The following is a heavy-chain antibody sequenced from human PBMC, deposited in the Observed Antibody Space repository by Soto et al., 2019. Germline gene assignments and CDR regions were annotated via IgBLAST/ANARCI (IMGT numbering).Heavy chain of an antibody. D-gene: IGHD3-16*01. CDR1: GYSFTNND. Sequence: ASVKVSCKASGYSFTNNDVSWVRQATVQGLEWMGWMNPGSGDTGSAQKFQGRVTMTRDISIATAYMELSSLRSDDTAIYYCARMATFGSLNWFDPWGQGTLVTVSS. J-gene: IGHJ5*02. V-gene: IGHV1-8*01. CDR3: ARMATFGSLNWFDP. CDR2: MNPGSGDT.